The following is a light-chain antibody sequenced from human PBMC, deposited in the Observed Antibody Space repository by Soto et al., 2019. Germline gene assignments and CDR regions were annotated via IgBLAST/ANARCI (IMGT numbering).Light chain of an antibody. CDR2: AAS. V-gene: IGKV1-17*01. CDR3: LQHYSYPWT. J-gene: IGKJ1*01. CDR1: QSISSY. Sequence: IQLTQSPSSLSASVGDGVSMTCRASQSISSYLNWYQQKPGKAPKLLIYAASSLQGGVPSRFSGSGSGTEFTLTISSLQPEDFATYSCLQHYSYPWTFGQGTKVDIK.